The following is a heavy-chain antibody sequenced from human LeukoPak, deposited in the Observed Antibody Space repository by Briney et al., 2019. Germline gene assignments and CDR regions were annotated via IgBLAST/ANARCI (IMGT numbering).Heavy chain of an antibody. Sequence: PSETLSLTCAVYGGSFSGYYWSWIRQPPGKGLEWIGEINHSGSTNYNPSLKSRVTISVDTSKNQFSLKLSSVTAADTAVYYCARGIAAAGTGWYFDPWGRGTLVTVSS. CDR2: INHSGST. CDR1: GGSFSGYY. CDR3: ARGIAAAGTGWYFDP. D-gene: IGHD6-13*01. J-gene: IGHJ2*01. V-gene: IGHV4-34*01.